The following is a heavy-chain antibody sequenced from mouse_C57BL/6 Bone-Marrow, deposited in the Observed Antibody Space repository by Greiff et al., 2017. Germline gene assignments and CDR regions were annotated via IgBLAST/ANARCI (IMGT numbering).Heavy chain of an antibody. CDR3: TTLWYFDY. Sequence: EVQVVESGAELVRPGASVKLSCTASGFNIKDAYMHWVKQRPEQGLEWIGWIDPENGDTEYASKFQGKATITADTSSNTAYLQLSSLTSEDTAVYYCTTLWYFDYWGQGTTLTVSS. D-gene: IGHD1-1*02. CDR2: IDPENGDT. CDR1: GFNIKDAY. V-gene: IGHV14-4*01. J-gene: IGHJ2*01.